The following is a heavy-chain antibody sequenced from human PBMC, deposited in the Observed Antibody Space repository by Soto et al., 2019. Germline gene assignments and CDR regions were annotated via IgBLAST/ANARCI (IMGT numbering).Heavy chain of an antibody. J-gene: IGHJ4*02. CDR3: ASGFLGYDWFDY. V-gene: IGHV4-30-4*01. CDR2: ISYSGST. Sequence: PSETLSLTCAVSGGSIISADSYWFWIRKHPGKGLEWIGYISYSGSTYYNPSLKSRVTISEDTSKNKFSLKLKSVTAADTAVYDCASGFLGYDWFDYWGQGTMVTVSS. CDR1: GGSIISADSY. D-gene: IGHD1-20*01.